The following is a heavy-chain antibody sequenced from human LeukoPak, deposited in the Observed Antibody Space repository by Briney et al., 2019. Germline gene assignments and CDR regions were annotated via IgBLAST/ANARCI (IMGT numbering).Heavy chain of an antibody. CDR2: MSYDGSNK. Sequence: PGGSLRLSCAASGFTFSSYAMHWVRQAPGKGLEWVGVMSYDGSNKYYADSVKGRFTISRDNSKNTLYLQMNSLRAEDTAVYYCAREFDYWGQGTLVTVSS. CDR3: AREFDY. V-gene: IGHV3-30*04. CDR1: GFTFSSYA. J-gene: IGHJ4*02.